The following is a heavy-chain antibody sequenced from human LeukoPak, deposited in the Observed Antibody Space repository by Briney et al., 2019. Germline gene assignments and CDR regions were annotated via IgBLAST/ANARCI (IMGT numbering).Heavy chain of an antibody. V-gene: IGHV4-59*01. CDR2: ISYSGST. J-gene: IGHJ5*02. D-gene: IGHD1-1*01. Sequence: SETLSLTCTVSGVAISSYDCSWIRQPPGKGLEGIGGISYSGSTNFNPSLKSRVTISVDTSKNQFSLKLSSVTAAATAVYYCAREGTAGTNLNWFDPWGQGTLVTVSS. CDR1: GVAISSYD. CDR3: AREGTAGTNLNWFDP.